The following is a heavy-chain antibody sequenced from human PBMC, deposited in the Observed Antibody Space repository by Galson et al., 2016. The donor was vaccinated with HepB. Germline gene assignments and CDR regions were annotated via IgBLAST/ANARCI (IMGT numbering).Heavy chain of an antibody. CDR2: ITTYSGDT. CDR3: ARDRDNYGSGSDF. CDR1: GYSFTSHS. J-gene: IGHJ4*02. D-gene: IGHD3-10*01. Sequence: SVKVSCKASGYSFTSHSISWVRQAPGQGLEWMGYITTYSGDTYYAPNLQGRVTMTTDTSTRTAYMELRSLRSDDTAVYCCARDRDNYGSGSDFWGQGALVTVSS. V-gene: IGHV1-18*01.